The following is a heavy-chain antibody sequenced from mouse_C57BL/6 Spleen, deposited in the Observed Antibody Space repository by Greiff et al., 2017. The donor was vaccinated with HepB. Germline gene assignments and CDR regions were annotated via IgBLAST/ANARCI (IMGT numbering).Heavy chain of an antibody. CDR1: GFTFSSYT. J-gene: IGHJ3*01. Sequence: EVMLVESGGGLVKPGGSLKLSCAASGFTFSSYTMSWVRQTPEKRLEWVATISGGGGNTYYPDSVKGRFTISRDNAKNTLYLQMSSLRSEDTALYYCARHEWFAYWGQGTLVTVSA. CDR3: ARHEWFAY. CDR2: ISGGGGNT. V-gene: IGHV5-9*01.